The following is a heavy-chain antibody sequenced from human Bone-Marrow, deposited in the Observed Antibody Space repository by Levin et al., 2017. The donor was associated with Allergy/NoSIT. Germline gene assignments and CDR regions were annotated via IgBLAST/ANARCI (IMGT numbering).Heavy chain of an antibody. D-gene: IGHD2-21*02. Sequence: PSETLSLTCSVFGDSISSYFWTWIRQSPGKRLEWIGYIYYSGTTNYNPSLKSRVTISMDTSKNPFSLKLTSVTAADTAIYYCARVVVTAVVASDAFDLWDQGTKVIVSS. V-gene: IGHV4-59*01. J-gene: IGHJ3*01. CDR1: GDSISSYF. CDR3: ARVVVTAVVASDAFDL. CDR2: IYYSGTT.